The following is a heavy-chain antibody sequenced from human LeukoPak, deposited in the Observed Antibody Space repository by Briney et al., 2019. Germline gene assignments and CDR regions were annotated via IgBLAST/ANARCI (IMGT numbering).Heavy chain of an antibody. J-gene: IGHJ4*02. D-gene: IGHD3-22*01. CDR1: GFTFSSYG. Sequence: GGSLRLSCAASGFTFSSYGMNWVRQAPGKGLEWFSGISGSGGTTYYADSVKGRFTISRDNSKSSLSLQVSSLRAEDTAVYYCAKTNGYYSDWGQGTLVTVSS. CDR3: AKTNGYYSD. CDR2: ISGSGGTT. V-gene: IGHV3-23*01.